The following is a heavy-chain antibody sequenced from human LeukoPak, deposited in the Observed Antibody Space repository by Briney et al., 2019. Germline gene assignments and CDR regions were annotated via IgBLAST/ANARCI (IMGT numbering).Heavy chain of an antibody. Sequence: PGGSLRLSCAASGFTFSSYAMSWVRQAPGKGLEWVSAISGSGGSTYYADSVKGRFTISRDNSENTLYLQMNSLRAEDTAIYYCAKDLTAVAGYNWFDPWGQGTLVTVSS. CDR3: AKDLTAVAGYNWFDP. V-gene: IGHV3-23*01. D-gene: IGHD6-19*01. CDR2: ISGSGGST. CDR1: GFTFSSYA. J-gene: IGHJ5*02.